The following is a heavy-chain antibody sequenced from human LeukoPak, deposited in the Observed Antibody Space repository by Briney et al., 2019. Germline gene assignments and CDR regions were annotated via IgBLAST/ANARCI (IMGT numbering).Heavy chain of an antibody. CDR1: EFIFSSYE. J-gene: IGHJ5*01. CDR2: MTGDGGSI. V-gene: IGHV3-64D*06. CDR3: ARRSGGFDS. D-gene: IGHD1-26*01. Sequence: GGSLRLSCAASEFIFSSYEMNWVRQAPGKGLEYVSGMTGDGGSIEYADSIKGRFTISSENSKNTLYLQMTGLRTEDTAVYYCARRSGGFDSWGQGTLVTVSS.